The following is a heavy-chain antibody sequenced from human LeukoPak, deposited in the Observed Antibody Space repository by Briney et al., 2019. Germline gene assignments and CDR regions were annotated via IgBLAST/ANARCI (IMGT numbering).Heavy chain of an antibody. J-gene: IGHJ4*02. CDR2: IYYSGST. CDR1: GGSNSSYY. Sequence: SETLSLTCTVSGGSNSSYYWSWIRQPPGKGLEWIGYIYYSGSTNYNPSLKSRVTISVDTSKNQFSLKLSSVTAADTAVYYCARGGLQSYSVPEYFDYWGQGTLVTVSS. CDR3: ARGGLQSYSVPEYFDY. V-gene: IGHV4-59*01. D-gene: IGHD5-24*01.